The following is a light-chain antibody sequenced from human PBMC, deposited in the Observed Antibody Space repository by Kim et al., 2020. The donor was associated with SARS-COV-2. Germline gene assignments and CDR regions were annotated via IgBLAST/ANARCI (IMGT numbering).Light chain of an antibody. CDR1: SGRIDDNY. J-gene: IGLJ2*01. V-gene: IGLV6-57*03. CDR3: QSYNRDNVI. Sequence: GETITVSCTRSSGRIDDNYVQWYQQRPGGVPTTVIYEYDQRPSGVSARFSGSIDNSSNSASLTISGLRTEDEADYYCQSYNRDNVIFGGGTQLTVL. CDR2: EYD.